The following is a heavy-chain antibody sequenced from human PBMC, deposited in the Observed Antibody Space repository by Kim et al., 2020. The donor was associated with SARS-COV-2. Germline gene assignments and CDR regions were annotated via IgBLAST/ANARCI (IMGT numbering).Heavy chain of an antibody. CDR2: INPDGTST. D-gene: IGHD6-19*01. Sequence: GGSLRLSCVASGFTFSSHWMHWVRQVPGKGLVGVSRINPDGTSTTYADSVKGLFTISRDNAKNTLSLQMNSLRVEDTAVYYCVKDSSSSSWGQGTLVTVSS. CDR3: VKDSSSSS. V-gene: IGHV3-74*01. CDR1: GFTFSSHW. J-gene: IGHJ4*02.